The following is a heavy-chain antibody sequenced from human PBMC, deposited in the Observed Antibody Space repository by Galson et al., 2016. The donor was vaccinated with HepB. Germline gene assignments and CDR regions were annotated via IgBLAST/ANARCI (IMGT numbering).Heavy chain of an antibody. CDR3: VKGSRLRFLEWSWGYFDY. J-gene: IGHJ4*02. CDR1: GFTFSTYP. Sequence: SLRLSCAASGFTFSTYPMHWVRQAPGKGLESVAAISSNVGTTYYADSVKGRFTITRDNSKNTLYLQMSSLRAEDSAVYYCVKGSRLRFLEWSWGYFDYWGQGTLVTVSS. CDR2: ISSNVGTT. V-gene: IGHV3-64D*06. D-gene: IGHD3-3*01.